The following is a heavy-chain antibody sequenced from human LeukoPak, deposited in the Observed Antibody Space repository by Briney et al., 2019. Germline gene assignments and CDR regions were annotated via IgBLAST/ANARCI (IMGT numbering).Heavy chain of an antibody. Sequence: ASVKVSCKASGYTFTGYYMHWVRQAPGQGLEWMGWINPNSGGTNYAQKLQGRVTMTRDTSISTAYMELSRLRSDDTAVYYCARDYDSSGSPHGWFDPWGQGTLVTVSS. D-gene: IGHD3-22*01. CDR1: GYTFTGYY. V-gene: IGHV1-2*02. CDR2: INPNSGGT. J-gene: IGHJ5*02. CDR3: ARDYDSSGSPHGWFDP.